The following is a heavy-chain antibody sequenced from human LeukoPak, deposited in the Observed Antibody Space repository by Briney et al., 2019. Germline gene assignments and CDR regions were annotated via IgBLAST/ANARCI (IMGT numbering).Heavy chain of an antibody. Sequence: GESLKISCAASGFTFSSYAMSWVRQAPGKGLKWVSAISASGGSTYYADSVKGRFTISRDNSKNTLYLQMNSLRAEDTAVYYCAKGIWSGYRWYFDYWGQGTLVTVSS. CDR2: ISASGGST. D-gene: IGHD3-3*01. V-gene: IGHV3-23*01. CDR1: GFTFSSYA. CDR3: AKGIWSGYRWYFDY. J-gene: IGHJ4*02.